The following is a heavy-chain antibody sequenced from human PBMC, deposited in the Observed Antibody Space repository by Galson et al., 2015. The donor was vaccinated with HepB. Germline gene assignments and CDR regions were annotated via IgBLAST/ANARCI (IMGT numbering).Heavy chain of an antibody. D-gene: IGHD3-3*01. CDR3: VKDSHYDFWQGSLIEL. Sequence: SLRLSCAASGFAFGSHTMIWVRQAPGRGLECVSAISGHAEKIYYAESLKGRFTISRDNSKSTVYLQISGLRVDDTAVYYCVKDSHYDFWQGSLIELWGQGTPVTVAS. V-gene: IGHV3-23*01. CDR1: GFAFGSHT. CDR2: ISGHAEKI. J-gene: IGHJ4*02.